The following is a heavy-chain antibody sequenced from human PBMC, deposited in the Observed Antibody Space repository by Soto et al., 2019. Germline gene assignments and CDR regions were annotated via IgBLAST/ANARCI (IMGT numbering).Heavy chain of an antibody. CDR3: ASRERGYYYGMDV. V-gene: IGHV4-59*01. CDR2: IYYSGST. J-gene: IGHJ6*02. CDR1: GGSISSYY. Sequence: SETLSLTCTVSGGSISSYYWVWIRQPPGKGLEWIGYIYYSGSTNYNPSLKSRVTISVDTSKNQFSLKLSSVTAADTAVYYCASRERGYYYGMDVWGQGTTVTVSS.